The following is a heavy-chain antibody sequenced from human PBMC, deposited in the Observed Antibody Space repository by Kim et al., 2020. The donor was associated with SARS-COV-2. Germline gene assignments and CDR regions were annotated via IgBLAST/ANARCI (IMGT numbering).Heavy chain of an antibody. Sequence: SKAQQWQGRVTLTSDTSTTTVYMGLSSLISEDTAIYYCARGPPGGGWFDPWGQGTLVTVSS. J-gene: IGHJ5*02. CDR3: ARGPPGGGWFDP. V-gene: IGHV1-46*04. D-gene: IGHD3-16*01.